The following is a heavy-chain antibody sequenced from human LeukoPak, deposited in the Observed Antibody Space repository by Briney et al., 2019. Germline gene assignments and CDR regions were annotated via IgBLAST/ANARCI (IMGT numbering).Heavy chain of an antibody. Sequence: GSLRLSCAASGFTFSNYWMHWVRQDPGKGLVWVSFINPDGSTTNYADSVKGRFTISRDNAKNALYLQMNNLRAEDTAVYYCAELGITMIGGVWGKGITVTISS. CDR3: AELGITMIGGV. J-gene: IGHJ6*04. D-gene: IGHD3-10*02. CDR2: INPDGSTT. CDR1: GFTFSNYW. V-gene: IGHV3-74*01.